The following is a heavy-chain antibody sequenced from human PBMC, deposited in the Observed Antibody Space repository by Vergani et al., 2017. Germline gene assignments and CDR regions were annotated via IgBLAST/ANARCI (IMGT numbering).Heavy chain of an antibody. CDR3: AREDIVATILGYYFDY. D-gene: IGHD5-12*01. CDR1: GYTFTSYY. CDR2: INPSGGSP. J-gene: IGHJ4*02. V-gene: IGHV1-46*01. Sequence: QVQLVQSGAEVKKPGASVKVSCKSSGYTFTSYYMHWVRQAPGQGLEWMGIINPSGGSPSYAQKFQVRVTMTRDTSPSTVYMELSSVGSEDTAVYYCAREDIVATILGYYFDYWGQGTLVTVSS.